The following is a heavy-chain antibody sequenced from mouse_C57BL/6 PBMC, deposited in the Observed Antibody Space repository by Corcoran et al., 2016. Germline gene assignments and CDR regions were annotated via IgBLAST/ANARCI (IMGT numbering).Heavy chain of an antibody. Sequence: QVQLKQSGAELVRPGASVKLSCKASGYTFTDYYINWVKQRPGQGLEWIARIYPGSGNTYYNEKFKGKATLTAEKSSSTAYMQLSSLTSEDSAVYFCATCSNYDYYAMDYWGQGTSVTVSS. CDR1: GYTFTDYY. CDR2: IYPGSGNT. V-gene: IGHV1-76*01. CDR3: ATCSNYDYYAMDY. D-gene: IGHD2-5*01. J-gene: IGHJ4*01.